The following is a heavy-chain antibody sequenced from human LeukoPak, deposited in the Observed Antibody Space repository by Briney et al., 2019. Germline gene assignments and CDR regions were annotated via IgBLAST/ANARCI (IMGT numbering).Heavy chain of an antibody. CDR3: ARHRGSSSEFDP. CDR2: IYYDGRT. CDR1: GGSISSNNYY. V-gene: IGHV4-39*01. Sequence: KPSETLSLTCTVSGGSISSNNYYWGWMRQPPGKGLEWIGHIYYDGRTYYNPSLKSRVTMSVDTSKNQFSLKLSSMTAADTAVYYCARHRGSSSEFDPWGLGTLVTISS. D-gene: IGHD6-6*01. J-gene: IGHJ5*02.